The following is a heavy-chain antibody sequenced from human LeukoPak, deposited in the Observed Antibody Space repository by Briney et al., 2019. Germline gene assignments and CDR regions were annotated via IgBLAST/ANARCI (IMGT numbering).Heavy chain of an antibody. V-gene: IGHV4-61*02. CDR3: ARGYSNYELNY. Sequence: PSQTLSLTCTVSGGSISSGSYYWRWIRQPAGKGLEWIGRIYTSGSTNYNPSLKSRVTISVDTSKNQFSLKLSSVTAADTAVYYCARGYSNYELNYWGQETLVTVSS. CDR1: GGSISSGSYY. D-gene: IGHD4-11*01. J-gene: IGHJ4*02. CDR2: IYTSGST.